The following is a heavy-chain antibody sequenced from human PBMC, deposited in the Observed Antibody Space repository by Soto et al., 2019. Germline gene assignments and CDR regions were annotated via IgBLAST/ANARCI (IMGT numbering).Heavy chain of an antibody. CDR2: IHYSGGT. CDR3: ASGYVARFAY. J-gene: IGHJ4*02. Sequence: PSETLSLTCTFSGVSINSLYWSWIRQPPGKGLEWIGNIHYSGGTIYNSSLKSRVTISVDTSKKQFSVKLSSVTAADTAVYYCASGYVARFAYWGQGTLVTVSS. V-gene: IGHV4-59*08. D-gene: IGHD5-12*01. CDR1: GVSINSLY.